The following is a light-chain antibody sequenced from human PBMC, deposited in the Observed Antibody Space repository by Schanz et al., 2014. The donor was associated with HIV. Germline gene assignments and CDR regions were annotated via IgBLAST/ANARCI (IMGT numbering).Light chain of an antibody. CDR2: AAS. Sequence: EVVLTQSPGSLSFSPGERATLSCRASESVSSSLLAWYQQTPGQAPRLLIFAASSRATGIPDRFSGSGSGTDFTLTISRLEPEDFAVYYCQHYGSSFGPGTKVDIK. V-gene: IGKV3-20*01. CDR1: ESVSSSL. J-gene: IGKJ3*01. CDR3: QHYGSS.